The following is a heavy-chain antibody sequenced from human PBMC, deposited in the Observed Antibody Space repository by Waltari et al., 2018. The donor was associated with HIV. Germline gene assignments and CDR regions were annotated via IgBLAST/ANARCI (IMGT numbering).Heavy chain of an antibody. CDR3: AKEIRPGTHSIDY. CDR1: GYTFTGYY. Sequence: QVHLEQSGAELRKPGAPVKLSCKASGYTFTGYYIPWVRQAPGHGLEWMGWINPDSAGTKYAQKFQGRVTMTRDTSINTAYMELTSLKSDDTALYYCAKEIRPGTHSIDYWGQGTLVTVSS. J-gene: IGHJ4*02. V-gene: IGHV1-2*02. CDR2: INPDSAGT. D-gene: IGHD1-1*01.